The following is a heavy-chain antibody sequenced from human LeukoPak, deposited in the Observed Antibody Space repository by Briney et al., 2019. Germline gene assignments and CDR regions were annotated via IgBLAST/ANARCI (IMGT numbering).Heavy chain of an antibody. V-gene: IGHV3-7*04. CDR2: IKEDGSAT. CDR1: GFTFSTYW. D-gene: IGHD1-1*01. J-gene: IGHJ4*02. Sequence: PGGSLRLSCAASGFTFSTYWMTWVRQAPGKGPEWVANIKEDGSATYYVDSVKSRFTISRDNAKKSLYLQMNSLRAEDTAVYYCARDSPGYLAYDSWGQGTLVTVSS. CDR3: ARDSPGYLAYDS.